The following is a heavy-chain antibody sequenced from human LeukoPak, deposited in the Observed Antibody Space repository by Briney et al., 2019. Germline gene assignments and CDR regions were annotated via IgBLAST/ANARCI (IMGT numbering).Heavy chain of an antibody. CDR2: ISSDGADT. CDR3: VKAHLHGSGSFYAG. D-gene: IGHD3-10*01. J-gene: IGHJ4*02. CDR1: GSTFSMYP. Sequence: GGSLRLSCSASGSTFSMYPMHWVRQAPGKRLEYVSAISSDGADTFYADSVKGRFTISRDNSKNTLYLQMSSLRPEDTAVYYCVKAHLHGSGSFYAGWGQGTLVTVSS. V-gene: IGHV3-64D*06.